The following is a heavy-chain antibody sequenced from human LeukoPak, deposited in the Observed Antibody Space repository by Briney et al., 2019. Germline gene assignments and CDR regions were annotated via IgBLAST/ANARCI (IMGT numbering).Heavy chain of an antibody. D-gene: IGHD2-15*01. CDR2: IYYSGRS. CDR1: GGSLTSSSYY. Sequence: SETLSLTCTVSGGSLTSSSYYWGWIRQPPGKGLEWIGSIYYSGRSYYNPSLKSRVTISVDTSKNQFSLKLSSVTAADTAVYYCARHWKYCSVGSCSDNWFDSLGQGTLVTVSS. CDR3: ARHWKYCSVGSCSDNWFDS. V-gene: IGHV4-39*01. J-gene: IGHJ5*01.